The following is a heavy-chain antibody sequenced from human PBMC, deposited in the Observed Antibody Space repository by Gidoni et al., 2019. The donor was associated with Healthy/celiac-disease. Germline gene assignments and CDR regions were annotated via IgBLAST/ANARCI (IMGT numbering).Heavy chain of an antibody. V-gene: IGHV3-74*01. CDR1: GFTFSSYW. CDR3: ARVRSNTPGFGDRRSFAP. J-gene: IGHJ5*02. CDR2: INSDGGST. Sequence: EVQLVESGGGLVQPGGSLRLSCAASGFTFSSYWMHWVRQAPGKGLVWVSRINSDGGSTSYADSVKGRFTISRDNAKNTLYLQMNSLRAEDTAVYYCARVRSNTPGFGDRRSFAPWGQGTLVTVSS. D-gene: IGHD3-10*01.